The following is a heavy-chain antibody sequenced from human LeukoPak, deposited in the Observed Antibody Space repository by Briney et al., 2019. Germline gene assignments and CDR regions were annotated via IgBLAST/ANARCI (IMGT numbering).Heavy chain of an antibody. CDR3: ARNSDYYDYSPQSV. D-gene: IGHD3-22*01. CDR2: ISSSSSYI. V-gene: IGHV3-21*01. CDR1: GFTFSSYS. J-gene: IGHJ4*02. Sequence: GGSLRLSCAASGFTFSSYSMNWVRQAPGKGLEWVSSISSSSSYIYYADSVKGRFAISRDNAKNSLYLQMNSLRAEDTAVYYCARNSDYYDYSPQSVWGQGTLVTVS.